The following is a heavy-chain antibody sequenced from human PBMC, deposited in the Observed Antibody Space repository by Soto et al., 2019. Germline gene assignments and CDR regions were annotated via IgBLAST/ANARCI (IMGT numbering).Heavy chain of an antibody. V-gene: IGHV3-53*01. CDR1: GITVSGNY. Sequence: PGGSLRLSCAASGITVSGNYMAWVRQAPGKGLEWVSLIYSGGSTFYTDSVRGRFIISRDNSKNTLYLQMNSLRAEDTAMYYCARVPHRFRSSSNYIWGQGTLVTVS. D-gene: IGHD6-6*01. J-gene: IGHJ4*02. CDR2: IYSGGST. CDR3: ARVPHRFRSSSNYI.